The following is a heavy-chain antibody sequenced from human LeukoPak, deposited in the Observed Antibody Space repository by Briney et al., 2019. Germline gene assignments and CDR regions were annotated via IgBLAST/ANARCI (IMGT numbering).Heavy chain of an antibody. J-gene: IGHJ5*02. D-gene: IGHD3-10*01. CDR2: ITPVIDTA. V-gene: IGHV1-69*08. CDR1: GGTFRSHT. Sequence: SVKVSCKTSGGTFRSHTFSWVRQAPGQGLEWMGKITPVIDTAHSAQTFQGRVSIYADKSTPTVYMDLSGLRPDDTAVYYCTRVNLRGSNYNWFDPWGQGTRVTVSS. CDR3: TRVNLRGSNYNWFDP.